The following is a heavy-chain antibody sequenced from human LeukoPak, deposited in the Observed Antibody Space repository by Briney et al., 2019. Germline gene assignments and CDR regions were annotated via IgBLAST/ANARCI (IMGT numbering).Heavy chain of an antibody. D-gene: IGHD3-16*01. V-gene: IGHV3-53*01. Sequence: AGGSLRLSCAASGFTVSSNYMSWVRQAPGKGLEWVSVIYSGGSTYYADSVKGRFTISRDNSKNTLYLQMNSLRAEDTAVYYCGRLKSDGYIIDYWGQGTLVTVSS. CDR2: IYSGGST. CDR3: GRLKSDGYIIDY. CDR1: GFTVSSNY. J-gene: IGHJ4*02.